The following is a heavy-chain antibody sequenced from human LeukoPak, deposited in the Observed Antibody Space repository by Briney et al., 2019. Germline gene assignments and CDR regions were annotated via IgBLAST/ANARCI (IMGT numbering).Heavy chain of an antibody. CDR3: ARARDGSTYFDY. D-gene: IGHD5-24*01. V-gene: IGHV3-30-3*01. CDR1: GFTFSSYA. J-gene: IGHJ4*02. CDR2: ISYDGSNK. Sequence: PGGSLRLSCAASGFTFSSYAMHWVRQAPGKGLEWVAVISYDGSNKYYADSVKGRFTISRDNSKNTLYLQMNSLRAEDTALYYCARARDGSTYFDYWGQGTLVTVSS.